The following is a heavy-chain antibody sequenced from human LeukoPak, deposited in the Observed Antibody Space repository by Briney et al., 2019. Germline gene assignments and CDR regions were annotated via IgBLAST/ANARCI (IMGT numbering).Heavy chain of an antibody. D-gene: IGHD6-19*01. CDR3: ARDTGSVEAVAGRFDY. Sequence: ASVKVSCKASGYTFTSYGISWVRQAPGQGLEWMGWINAYNGNTNYAQKLQGRITMTTDTSTSTAYVELRSLRSDDTAVYYCARDTGSVEAVAGRFDYWGQGTLVTVSS. V-gene: IGHV1-18*01. CDR1: GYTFTSYG. J-gene: IGHJ4*02. CDR2: INAYNGNT.